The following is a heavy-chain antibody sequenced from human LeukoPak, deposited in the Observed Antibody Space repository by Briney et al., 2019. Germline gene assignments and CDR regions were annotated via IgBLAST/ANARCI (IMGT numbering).Heavy chain of an antibody. Sequence: GGSLRLSCAASGFTFSSYAMSWVRQAPGKGLEWVSAISGGGGSTYYADSVKGRFTISRDNSKNTLYLQMNSLRAEDTAVYYCAKVNNYYGSGSYLDYWGQGTLVTVSS. D-gene: IGHD3-10*01. V-gene: IGHV3-23*01. CDR2: ISGGGGST. CDR3: AKVNNYYGSGSYLDY. CDR1: GFTFSSYA. J-gene: IGHJ4*02.